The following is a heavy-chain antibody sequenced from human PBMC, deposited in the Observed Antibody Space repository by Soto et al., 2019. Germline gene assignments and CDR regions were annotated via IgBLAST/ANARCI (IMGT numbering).Heavy chain of an antibody. CDR2: IIPILGIA. CDR3: ARDEGGIVVVPAATNYYYGMDV. D-gene: IGHD2-2*01. Sequence: QVQLVQSGAEVKKPGSSVKVSCKASGGTFSSYTISWVRQAPGQGLEWMGRIIPILGIANYAQKFQGRVTITADKSTSTAYMELSSLRSEDTAVYYCARDEGGIVVVPAATNYYYGMDVWGQGTTVTVSS. V-gene: IGHV1-69*08. CDR1: GGTFSSYT. J-gene: IGHJ6*02.